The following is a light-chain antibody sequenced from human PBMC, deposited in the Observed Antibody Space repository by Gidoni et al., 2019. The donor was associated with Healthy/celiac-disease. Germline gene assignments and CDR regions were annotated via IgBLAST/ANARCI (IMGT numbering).Light chain of an antibody. CDR2: DAS. Sequence: VLTQSPATLSLSPAERATLPCRASQSVSSYLAWYQQKPGQAPRLTIYDASNRATGIPARFSGSGSGTDFTLTISSLEPEDFAVYYCQQRSNWPLTFGGGTKVEIK. J-gene: IGKJ4*01. CDR1: QSVSSY. V-gene: IGKV3-11*01. CDR3: QQRSNWPLT.